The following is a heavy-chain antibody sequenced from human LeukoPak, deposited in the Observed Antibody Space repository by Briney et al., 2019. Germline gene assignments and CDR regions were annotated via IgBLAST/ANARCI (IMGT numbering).Heavy chain of an antibody. CDR1: GYTFTGYY. CDR2: INPNSGGT. Sequence: GASVKVSCKASGYTFTGYYMHWVRQAPGQGLEWMGWINPNSGGTNYAQKFQGRVAMTRDTSISTAYMELSRLRSDDTAVYYCARALGAVAGSPFDYRGQGTLVTVSS. CDR3: ARALGAVAGSPFDY. J-gene: IGHJ4*02. D-gene: IGHD6-19*01. V-gene: IGHV1-2*02.